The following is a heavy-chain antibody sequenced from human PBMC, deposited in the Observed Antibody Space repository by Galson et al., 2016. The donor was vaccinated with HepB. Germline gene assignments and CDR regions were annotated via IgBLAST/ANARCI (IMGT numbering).Heavy chain of an antibody. CDR1: GFLFRGYG. CDR3: VQGSTAPAV. D-gene: IGHD1-26*01. Sequence: SLRLSCAGSGFLFRGYGMHWVRQAPGKGLEVVSSISLSGDSTDYADSVKGRFTISRDNSKNTLSLQMNSLTADDTAIYYCVQGSTAPAVWGKGTTVTVSS. V-gene: IGHV3-23*01. CDR2: ISLSGDST. J-gene: IGHJ6*04.